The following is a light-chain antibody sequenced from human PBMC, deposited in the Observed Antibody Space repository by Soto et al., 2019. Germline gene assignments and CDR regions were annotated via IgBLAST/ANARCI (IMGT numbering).Light chain of an antibody. J-gene: IGKJ4*01. CDR1: QSISSY. CDR2: TAS. Sequence: DIQMTQSPSSLSASVGDRVTITCRASQSISSYLNWYQQKPGKAPKLLIYTASSLQSGVPSRFSGNESGTDFTLTINSLRPEDFATYYCQQSYSSPLTFGGGTKVKIK. V-gene: IGKV1-39*01. CDR3: QQSYSSPLT.